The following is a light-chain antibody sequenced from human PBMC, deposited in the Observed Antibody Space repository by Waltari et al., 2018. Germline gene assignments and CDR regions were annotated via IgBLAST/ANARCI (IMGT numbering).Light chain of an antibody. CDR3: QQCNNSPPT. V-gene: IGKV3-11*01. Sequence: EIVLTQSPATLFLSPGDGATLSCRASQSVSSQLVWYQQKRGQAPRLLIYDASNRATGIPARFSGSGSGTDFTLTISSLEPEDFAVYYCQQCNNSPPTFGQGTKVEIK. J-gene: IGKJ1*01. CDR2: DAS. CDR1: QSVSSQ.